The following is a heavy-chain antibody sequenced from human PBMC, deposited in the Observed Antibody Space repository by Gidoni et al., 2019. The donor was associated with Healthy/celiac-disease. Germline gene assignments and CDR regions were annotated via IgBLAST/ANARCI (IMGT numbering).Heavy chain of an antibody. CDR1: VGSFSVYY. J-gene: IGHJ3*02. CDR2: INHSGST. CDR3: ARGEGKRWLQSTLPVAFDI. D-gene: IGHD5-12*01. V-gene: IGHV4-34*01. Sequence: QVQLQQWGAGLLKPSETLSLTCAVYVGSFSVYYWSWIRQPPGKGLEWIGEINHSGSTNYDPSLKSRVTISVDTSKNQFSLKLSSVTAADTAVYYCARGEGKRWLQSTLPVAFDIWGQGTMVTVSS.